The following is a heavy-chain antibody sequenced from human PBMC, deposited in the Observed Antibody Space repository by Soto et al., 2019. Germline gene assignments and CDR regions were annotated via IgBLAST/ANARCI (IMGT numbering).Heavy chain of an antibody. CDR2: ISTTGSFT. Sequence: GGSVRLSCAASVFTFSDYYMSWIRQAPGKGLEWVSFISTTGSFTNYADSLKGRFTISRDNAKNSLYLQINSLRGDDTAVYYCARAQWELDYWGQGTLVTVSS. CDR1: VFTFSDYY. J-gene: IGHJ4*02. CDR3: ARAQWELDY. V-gene: IGHV3-11*06. D-gene: IGHD1-26*01.